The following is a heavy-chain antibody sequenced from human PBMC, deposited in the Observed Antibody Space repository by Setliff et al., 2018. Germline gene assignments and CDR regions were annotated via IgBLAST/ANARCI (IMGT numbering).Heavy chain of an antibody. CDR2: IQKRGSTTT. CDR3: ARDQFSSGWYGPPESYFDC. V-gene: IGHV4-59*01. CDR1: GDSISRYF. J-gene: IGHJ4*02. D-gene: IGHD6-19*01. Sequence: PSETLSLTCTVSGDSISRYFWSWIRQAPGKGLEWIGYIQKRGSTTTKYNPSLGSRISMSIDTSKNQFSLQLSSVSGGDTAVYYCARDQFSSGWYGPPESYFDCWGQGIQVTVS.